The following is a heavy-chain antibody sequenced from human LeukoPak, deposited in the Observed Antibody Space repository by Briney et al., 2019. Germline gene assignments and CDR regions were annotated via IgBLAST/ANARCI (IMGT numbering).Heavy chain of an antibody. V-gene: IGHV3-30-3*01. CDR3: ARDRGVVVINPYLDY. D-gene: IGHD3-22*01. CDR2: ISYDGSNK. CDR1: GFTFSSYA. Sequence: GGSLRLSCAASGFTFSSYAMHWVRQAPGKGLEWVAVISYDGSNKYYADSVKGRFTISRDNSKNTLYLQMNSLRAEDTAVYYCARDRGVVVINPYLDYWGQGTLVTVSS. J-gene: IGHJ4*02.